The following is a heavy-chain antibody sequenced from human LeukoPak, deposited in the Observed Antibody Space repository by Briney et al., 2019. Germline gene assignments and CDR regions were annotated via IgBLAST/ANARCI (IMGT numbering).Heavy chain of an antibody. Sequence: ASVTVSCKASGYSFTDYYIHWVRQAPGQGLEWMGWINCDSGATDYAQNFQGRVTLTRDTSIGTAYMELSSLTSDDTAVYYCARRVTTGNWFDPWGQGTLVTVSS. V-gene: IGHV1-2*02. CDR1: GYSFTDYY. CDR2: INCDSGAT. CDR3: ARRVTTGNWFDP. D-gene: IGHD4-17*01. J-gene: IGHJ5*02.